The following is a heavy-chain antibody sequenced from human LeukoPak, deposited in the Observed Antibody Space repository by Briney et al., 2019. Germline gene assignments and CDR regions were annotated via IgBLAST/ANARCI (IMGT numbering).Heavy chain of an antibody. D-gene: IGHD3-16*01. CDR2: ISYDGSNK. Sequence: GGSLRLSCAASGFTFSSYAMHCVGQAPGKGLEWAAVISYDGSNKYYADSVKGRFTISRDNSKNTLYRQMNSLRAEDTAVYYCARDGGWGQGTLVTVSS. CDR1: GFTFSSYA. V-gene: IGHV3-30-3*01. J-gene: IGHJ4*02. CDR3: ARDGG.